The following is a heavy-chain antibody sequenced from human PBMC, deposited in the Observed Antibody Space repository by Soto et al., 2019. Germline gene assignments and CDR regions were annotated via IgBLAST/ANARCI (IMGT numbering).Heavy chain of an antibody. J-gene: IGHJ4*02. V-gene: IGHV3-48*03. CDR1: GFPFSANE. CDR3: VREGHYYFDY. CDR2: ISKSGGTT. Sequence: GGSLRLSCSPSGFPFSANEMHWVRQAPGQRLEWVSYISKSGGTTYYADSVKGRFTISRDDAKNSVYLQMSSLRPEDMAVYKCVREGHYYFDYWGQGALVTVSS.